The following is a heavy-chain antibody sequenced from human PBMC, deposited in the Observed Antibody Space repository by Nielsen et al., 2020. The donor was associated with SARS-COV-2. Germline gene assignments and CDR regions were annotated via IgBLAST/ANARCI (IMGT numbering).Heavy chain of an antibody. CDR2: IAYDGGGP. Sequence: GEPLKISCVASGITFSTYAMSWVRQAPGKGLEWVSAIAYDGGGPSYTVSVKGRFTISRDNSRNTLYLQMSSLRVEDTAVYYCAKGWSGGSYQMDVWGQGTTVTVSS. V-gene: IGHV3-23*01. CDR3: AKGWSGGSYQMDV. D-gene: IGHD1-26*01. J-gene: IGHJ6*02. CDR1: GITFSTYA.